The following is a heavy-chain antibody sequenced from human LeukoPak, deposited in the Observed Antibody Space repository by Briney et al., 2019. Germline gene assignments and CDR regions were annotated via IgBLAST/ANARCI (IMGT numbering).Heavy chain of an antibody. CDR2: IYSGGST. Sequence: GGSLRLSCAASGFTVSNNYMSWVRQAPGKGLEWVSVIYSGGSTYYADSVKGRFTISRDTSKNTLSLQMNSLRAEDTAVYYCARDAPGYSSGWYGSAFDIWGQGTMVTVSS. CDR1: GFTVSNNY. V-gene: IGHV3-53*01. D-gene: IGHD6-19*01. J-gene: IGHJ3*02. CDR3: ARDAPGYSSGWYGSAFDI.